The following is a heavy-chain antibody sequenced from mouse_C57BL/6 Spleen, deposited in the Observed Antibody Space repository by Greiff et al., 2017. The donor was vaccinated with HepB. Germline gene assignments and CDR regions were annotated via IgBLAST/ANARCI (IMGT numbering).Heavy chain of an antibody. V-gene: IGHV1-54*01. CDR2: INPGSGGT. J-gene: IGHJ2*01. Sequence: QVQLQQSGAELVRPGTSVKVSCKASGYAFTNYLIEWVKQRPGQGLEWIGVINPGSGGTNYNEKFKGKATLTADKSSSTSYMQLSSLTSEDSAVYFCARSGDGNPFDYWGQGTTLTVSS. CDR3: ARSGDGNPFDY. D-gene: IGHD2-1*01. CDR1: GYAFTNYL.